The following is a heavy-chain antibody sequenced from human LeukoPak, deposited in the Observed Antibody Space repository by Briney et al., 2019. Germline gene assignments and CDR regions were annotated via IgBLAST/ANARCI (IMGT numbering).Heavy chain of an antibody. D-gene: IGHD6-19*01. CDR3: ARDRQWLVPPE. Sequence: GGSLRLSCAASGFTFSSYWVHWVRQAPGKGLVWVSRINSDGSSTSYADSVKGRFTISRDNAKNTLYLQMNSLRAEDTAVYYCARDRQWLVPPEWGQGTLVTVSS. J-gene: IGHJ4*02. CDR1: GFTFSSYW. CDR2: INSDGSST. V-gene: IGHV3-74*01.